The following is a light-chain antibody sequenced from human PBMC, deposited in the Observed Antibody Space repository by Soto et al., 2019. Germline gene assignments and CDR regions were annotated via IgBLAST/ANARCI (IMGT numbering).Light chain of an antibody. CDR1: QTISSL. CDR2: DAS. Sequence: DIQMTQSPSTLSASVGDRVTITCRASQTISSLLAWYQQKPGKAPKVLIYDASSLQSGVPSRFSGSGSGTEFTLTIRSLQPEDFATYYCQQSYITPFAFGPGTKVDIK. CDR3: QQSYITPFA. J-gene: IGKJ3*01. V-gene: IGKV1-39*01.